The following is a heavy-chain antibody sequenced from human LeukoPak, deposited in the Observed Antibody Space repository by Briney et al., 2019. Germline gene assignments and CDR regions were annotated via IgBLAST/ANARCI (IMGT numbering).Heavy chain of an antibody. J-gene: IGHJ4*02. D-gene: IGHD3-22*01. V-gene: IGHV2-70*11. Sequence: RESGPALVKPTQTLTLTCTFSGFSLSTSGMCVSWIRQPPGKALEWLARIDWDDDKYYSTSLKTRLTISKDTSKNQVVLTMTNMDPVDTATYDCARIRSGNYYDSSGYYRDDRSFDYWGQGTLVTVSS. CDR2: IDWDDDK. CDR1: GFSLSTSGMC. CDR3: ARIRSGNYYDSSGYYRDDRSFDY.